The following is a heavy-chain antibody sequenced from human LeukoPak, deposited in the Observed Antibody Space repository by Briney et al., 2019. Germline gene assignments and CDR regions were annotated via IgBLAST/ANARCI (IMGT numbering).Heavy chain of an antibody. CDR3: ARELGFGGYYGMDV. J-gene: IGHJ6*02. D-gene: IGHD3-10*01. CDR2: IWYDGSNK. V-gene: IGHV3-33*01. Sequence: GGSLRLSCAASGFSFSTYGIHWVRQAPGKGLEWVAVIWYDGSNKYYADSVKGRFTISRDNSKNTLYLQMNSLRAEDTAVYYCARELGFGGYYGMDVWGQGTTVTVSS. CDR1: GFSFSTYG.